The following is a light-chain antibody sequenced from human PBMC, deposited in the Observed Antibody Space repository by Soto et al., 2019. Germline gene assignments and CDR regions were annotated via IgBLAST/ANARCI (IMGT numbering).Light chain of an antibody. CDR3: KSYKNSDTYV. Sequence: QSALTQPASVSGSPGQSITISCTGTSGDIGTYNFVSWYQQHPGKAPKLIISDVTNRPSGVSSRFSGSKSDNTASLTISGLQSEDEADYYCKSYKNSDTYVFGTGTKVTVL. J-gene: IGLJ1*01. CDR1: SGDIGTYNF. CDR2: DVT. V-gene: IGLV2-14*03.